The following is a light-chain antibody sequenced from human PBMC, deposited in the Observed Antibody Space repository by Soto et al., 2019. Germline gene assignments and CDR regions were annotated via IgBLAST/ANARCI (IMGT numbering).Light chain of an antibody. CDR1: QSVSNN. J-gene: IGKJ3*01. Sequence: EIVMTQSPATLSVSPGERAALSCRASQSVSNNLAWYQQKPGQAPRLLIYGASSRATGIPDRFSGSGSGTDFTLTISRLEPEDFAVYYCQQYGSSPPKFTFGPGTKVDIK. CDR2: GAS. CDR3: QQYGSSPPKFT. V-gene: IGKV3-20*01.